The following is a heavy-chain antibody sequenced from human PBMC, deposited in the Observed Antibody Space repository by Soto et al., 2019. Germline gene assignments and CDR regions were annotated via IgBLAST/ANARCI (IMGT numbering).Heavy chain of an antibody. CDR2: IIPIFGTA. V-gene: IGHV1-69*01. D-gene: IGHD1-26*01. CDR3: AREEGAGGSYPPPFDY. CDR1: GGTFSSYA. J-gene: IGHJ4*02. Sequence: QVQLVQSGAEVKKPGSSVKVSCKASGGTFSSYAISWVRQAPGQGLEWMGGIIPIFGTANYAQKFQGRVTITADESTSTDYMELSSLRSEDTAVDYCAREEGAGGSYPPPFDYWGQGTLVTVSS.